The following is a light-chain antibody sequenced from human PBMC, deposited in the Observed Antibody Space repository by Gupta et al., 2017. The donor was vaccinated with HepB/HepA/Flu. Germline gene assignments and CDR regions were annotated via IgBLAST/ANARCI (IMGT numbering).Light chain of an antibody. V-gene: IGLV2-14*03. CDR2: DVT. J-gene: IGLJ2*01. CDR1: SSDVGGYKY. CDR3: SSYTSSSTVV. Sequence: QSALTQPASVSGSPGQSITISCTGTSSDVGGYKYVSWYQQHPGKAPKLMIFDVTNRPLGASNRFSGSKSDNTASLTISGLQAEDEADYYCSSYTSSSTVVFGGGTKLTVL.